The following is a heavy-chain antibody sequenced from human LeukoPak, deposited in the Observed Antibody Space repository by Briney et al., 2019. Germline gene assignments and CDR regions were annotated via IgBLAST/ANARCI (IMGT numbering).Heavy chain of an antibody. J-gene: IGHJ5*02. CDR1: GGTFSSYA. D-gene: IGHD6-6*01. Sequence: SVKVSCKASGGTFSSYAISWVRQAPGQGLEWMGRIIPILGIANYAQKFQGRVTITADKSTSTAYMELSSLRSEDTAVYYCARAKSARPYWFDPWGQGTLVTVSS. CDR2: IIPILGIA. V-gene: IGHV1-69*04. CDR3: ARAKSARPYWFDP.